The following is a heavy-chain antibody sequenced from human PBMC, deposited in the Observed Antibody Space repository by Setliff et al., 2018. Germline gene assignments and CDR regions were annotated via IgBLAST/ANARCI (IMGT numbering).Heavy chain of an antibody. CDR3: ARLPRTVTHFDY. Sequence: SETLFLTCNVSGGSVSSTSHYWGWIRQPPGKGMEWIGSSNYNPSLQSRVSISVDTSKNQLSLKLDSLTAADTAVYFCARLPRTVTHFDYWGQGALVTVSS. D-gene: IGHD4-17*01. CDR1: GGSVSSTSHY. J-gene: IGHJ4*02. V-gene: IGHV4-39*07. CDR2: SS.